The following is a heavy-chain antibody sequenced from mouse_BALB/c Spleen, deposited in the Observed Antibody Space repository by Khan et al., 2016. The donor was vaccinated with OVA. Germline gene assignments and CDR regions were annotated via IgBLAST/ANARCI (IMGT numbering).Heavy chain of an antibody. CDR3: TRLAYYYDSEGFAY. V-gene: IGHV5-6*01. Sequence: EVQLVESGGDLVKPGGSLKLSCAASGFTFSTYGMSWVRQAPDKRLEWVATVSTGGSYTYYPDSVKGRFTISRDNAKNNLYLQMGGLRAEDTAMFYCTRLAYYYDSEGFAYWGQGTLVTVSA. CDR1: GFTFSTYG. CDR2: VSTGGSYT. D-gene: IGHD1-1*01. J-gene: IGHJ3*01.